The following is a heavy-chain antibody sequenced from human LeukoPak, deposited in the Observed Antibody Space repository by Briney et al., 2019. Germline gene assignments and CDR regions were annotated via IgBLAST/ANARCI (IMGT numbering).Heavy chain of an antibody. CDR3: ARTLRGVRTYYYYYMDV. J-gene: IGHJ6*03. V-gene: IGHV1-18*01. CDR2: ISPYNGNT. CDR1: GYTFTSYV. D-gene: IGHD3-10*01. Sequence: ASVKVSCKASGYTFTSYVISWVRQAPGQGLEWMGWISPYNGNTNYANNLQGRVTMTTDTSTSTASMELRTLRSDDTAVYYCARTLRGVRTYYYYYMDVWGKGTTVTISS.